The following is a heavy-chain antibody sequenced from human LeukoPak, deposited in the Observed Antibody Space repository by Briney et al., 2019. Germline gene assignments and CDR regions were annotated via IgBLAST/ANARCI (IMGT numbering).Heavy chain of an antibody. CDR2: ISGSGGST. J-gene: IGHJ4*02. CDR1: GFTFRNYG. D-gene: IGHD2-8*01. V-gene: IGHV3-23*01. Sequence: GVSLRLSCAASGFTFRNYGMSWVPQAPLKGLEWVSAISGSGGSTYYADSVKGRFTISRDNSKNTLYLQMNSLRAEDTAVYYCAKSPLQLYTLDYWGQGTLVT. CDR3: AKSPLQLYTLDY.